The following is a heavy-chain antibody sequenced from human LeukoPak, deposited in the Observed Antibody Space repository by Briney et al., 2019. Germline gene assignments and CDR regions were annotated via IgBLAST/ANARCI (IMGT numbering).Heavy chain of an antibody. D-gene: IGHD1-26*01. CDR2: IYPGDSDT. CDR3: ARRSPLKSSGSYANPYYFDY. Sequence: GESLKISCKGSGYSFTSYWIGWVRQMPGKGLEWMGIIYPGDSDTRYSPSFQGQVTISADKSISTAYLQWSSLKASDTAMYYCARRSPLKSSGSYANPYYFDYWGQGTLVTVSS. J-gene: IGHJ4*02. CDR1: GYSFTSYW. V-gene: IGHV5-51*01.